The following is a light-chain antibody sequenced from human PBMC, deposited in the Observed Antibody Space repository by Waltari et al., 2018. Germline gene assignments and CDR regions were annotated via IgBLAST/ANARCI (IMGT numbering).Light chain of an antibody. J-gene: IGKJ1*01. Sequence: EIVMTQSPANLSVSPGERATLSCRASQSVSSNLAWYQQKPGQAPRLLIYGASTRATGIPARFSGSESGTEFTLTISSLQSEDFAVYYCQQYNNWPWTFGQGTKVEIK. CDR3: QQYNNWPWT. CDR1: QSVSSN. V-gene: IGKV3-15*01. CDR2: GAS.